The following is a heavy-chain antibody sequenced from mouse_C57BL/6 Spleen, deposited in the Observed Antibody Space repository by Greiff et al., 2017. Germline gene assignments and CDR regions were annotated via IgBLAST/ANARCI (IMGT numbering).Heavy chain of an antibody. CDR2: IDPEDGET. D-gene: IGHD1-1*01. J-gene: IGHJ4*01. CDR1: GFNIKDYY. Sequence: VQLQQSGAELVKPGASVKLSCTASGFNIKDYYMHWVKQRTKQGLVWIGRIDPEDGETKYAPKFQGKATITADTSSNTAYLQLSRLTSEDTAVYYGARGDYGSSYEAMDYWGQGTSVTVSS. CDR3: ARGDYGSSYEAMDY. V-gene: IGHV14-2*01.